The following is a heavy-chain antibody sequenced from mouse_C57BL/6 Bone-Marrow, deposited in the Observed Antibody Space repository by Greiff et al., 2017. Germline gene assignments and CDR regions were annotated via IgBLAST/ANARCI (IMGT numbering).Heavy chain of an antibody. CDR3: ARPYYSKGGFAY. CDR1: GYTFTSYW. J-gene: IGHJ3*01. V-gene: IGHV1-64*01. CDR2: IHPNSGST. D-gene: IGHD2-5*01. Sequence: QVQLQQPGAELVKPGASVKLSCKASGYTFTSYWMHWVKQRTGQGLEWIGMIHPNSGSTNYNEKFKSKATLTVDKSSSTAYMQISSLTSEDSAVYYCARPYYSKGGFAYWGQGTLVTVSA.